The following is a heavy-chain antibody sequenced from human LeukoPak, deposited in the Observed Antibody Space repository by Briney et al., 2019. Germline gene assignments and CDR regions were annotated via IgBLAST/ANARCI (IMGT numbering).Heavy chain of an antibody. V-gene: IGHV4-39*07. Sequence: SETLSLTCTVSGGSISSSSYYWGWIRQPPGKGLEWIGSIYYSGSTYYNPSLKRRVTISVDTSKNQFSLQLSSVTAADPAVYYCARDRKEEPSLGYYYDSNGYRHRWGQGTLVTVSS. CDR2: IYYSGST. CDR1: GGSISSSSYY. J-gene: IGHJ4*02. D-gene: IGHD3-22*01. CDR3: ARDRKEEPSLGYYYDSNGYRHR.